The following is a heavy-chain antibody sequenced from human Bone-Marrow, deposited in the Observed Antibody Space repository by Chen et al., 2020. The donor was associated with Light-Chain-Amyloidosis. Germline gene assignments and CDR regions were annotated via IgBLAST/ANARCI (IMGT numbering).Heavy chain of an antibody. Sequence: QVQLQESGPGLVQPSETLSLTCTVSGGSMDYYYWNWIRQPPGKGLEWIGYIYNSGTTNYNPSLRSRVTMSVDMSKKQFSLKLSSVTAADTAVYYCGRDNIGGVDFWGQGTPVTVSS. CDR3: GRDNIGGVDF. J-gene: IGHJ4*02. CDR1: GGSMDYYY. D-gene: IGHD3-16*01. CDR2: IYNSGTT. V-gene: IGHV4-59*01.